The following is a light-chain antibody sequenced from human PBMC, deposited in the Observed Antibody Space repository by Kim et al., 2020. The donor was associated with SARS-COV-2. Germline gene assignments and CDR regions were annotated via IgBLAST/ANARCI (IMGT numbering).Light chain of an antibody. V-gene: IGLV3-21*03. Sequence: PGKTGGSACGRNDFEVESVHLNQQKPGQAPVLVIYDDSDWTSGIPERYSGSNSGNTATLTISRVKAGDEADYYCQVWDSSSDHPVFGGGTQLTVL. CDR3: QVWDSSSDHPV. CDR2: DDS. CDR1: DFEVES. J-gene: IGLJ2*01.